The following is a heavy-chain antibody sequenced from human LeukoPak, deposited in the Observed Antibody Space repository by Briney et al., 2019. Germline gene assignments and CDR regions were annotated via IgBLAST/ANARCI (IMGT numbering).Heavy chain of an antibody. CDR2: ISSSSTYI. Sequence: GGSLRLSCAASGFTFSSYSMNWVRQAPGKGLEWVSSISSSSTYIYYADSVKGRFTISRDNSKNTLYLQMNSLRAEDTAVYYCAKDLVAAWVKYYFDYWGQGTLVTVSS. CDR1: GFTFSSYS. D-gene: IGHD6-13*01. V-gene: IGHV3-21*04. J-gene: IGHJ4*02. CDR3: AKDLVAAWVKYYFDY.